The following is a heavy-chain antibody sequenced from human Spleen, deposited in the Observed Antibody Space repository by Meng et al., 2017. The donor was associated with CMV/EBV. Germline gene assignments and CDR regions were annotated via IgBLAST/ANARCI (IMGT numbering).Heavy chain of an antibody. Sequence: GESLKISCTGSGFTFGDSAMAWVRQAPGKGLEWVSFIRSKDYGGTTVYAASVQDRFAISRDDSKNIAYLQMNSLKTEDTAMYYCSRMGRGGNCYSDNCWYESWGQGTLVTVSS. CDR1: GFTFGDSA. CDR2: IRSKDYGGTT. J-gene: IGHJ4*02. D-gene: IGHD2-15*01. CDR3: SRMGRGGNCYSDNCWYES. V-gene: IGHV3-49*04.